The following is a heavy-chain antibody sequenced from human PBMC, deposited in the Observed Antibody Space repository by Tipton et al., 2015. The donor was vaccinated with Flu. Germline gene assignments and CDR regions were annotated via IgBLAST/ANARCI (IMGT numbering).Heavy chain of an antibody. CDR3: AKDGWDTSGWYPFDY. CDR1: GYTFSNYA. D-gene: IGHD6-19*01. J-gene: IGHJ4*02. Sequence: SLRLSCTASGYTFSNYAIHWVRQAPGKGLEWVAFIRHDGSDKYYAESVKGRFTISRDDSKNALYLVMSSLRPEDTAVYYCAKDGWDTSGWYPFDYWGQGTLVTVSA. V-gene: IGHV3-30*04. CDR2: IRHDGSDK.